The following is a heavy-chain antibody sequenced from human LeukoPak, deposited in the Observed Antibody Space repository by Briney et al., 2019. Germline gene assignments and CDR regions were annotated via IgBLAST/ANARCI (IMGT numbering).Heavy chain of an antibody. Sequence: PGGSLRLSCAASGFTFSSYWMHWVRQAPGKGLVWVSRINSDGSSTSYADSVKGRFTISRDNAKNTLYLQMNSLRAEDTAVYYCARGVAGIRDDWFDPWGQGTLVTVSS. V-gene: IGHV3-74*01. CDR3: ARGVAGIRDDWFDP. J-gene: IGHJ5*02. CDR1: GFTFSSYW. D-gene: IGHD6-19*01. CDR2: INSDGSST.